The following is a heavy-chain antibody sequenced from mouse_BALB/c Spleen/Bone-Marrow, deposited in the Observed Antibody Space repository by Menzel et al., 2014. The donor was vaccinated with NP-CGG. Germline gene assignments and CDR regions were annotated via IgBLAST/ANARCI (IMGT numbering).Heavy chain of an antibody. CDR2: IYPSDSYT. J-gene: IGHJ4*01. CDR1: GYIFTSYW. CDR3: TRWKLLYSMDY. Sequence: QVQLKESGAELVRPGASVKLSCKASGYIFTSYWINWVKQRPGQGLEWIGNIYPSDSYTNYNQKFKAKATLTVDKSSSTAYMQLSSPTSEVSAVYYCTRWKLLYSMDYWGQGTSVTVSS. V-gene: IGHV1-69*02.